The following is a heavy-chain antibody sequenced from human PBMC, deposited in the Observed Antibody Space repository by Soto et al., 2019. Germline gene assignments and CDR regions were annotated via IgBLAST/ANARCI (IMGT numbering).Heavy chain of an antibody. CDR1: GFTFSSSW. D-gene: IGHD6-19*01. CDR3: ARDAVAGHGDNWFDP. V-gene: IGHV3-74*01. J-gene: IGHJ5*02. Sequence: GGSLRLSCAASGFTFSSSWMHWVRQAPGKGLVWVSRVSGDGSSTNYADSVKGRFTISRDNAKNTLYLQMNSLRAEDTAVYYCARDAVAGHGDNWFDPWGQGTLVTVSS. CDR2: VSGDGSST.